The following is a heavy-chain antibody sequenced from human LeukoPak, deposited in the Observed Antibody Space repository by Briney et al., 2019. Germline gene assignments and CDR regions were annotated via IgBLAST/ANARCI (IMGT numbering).Heavy chain of an antibody. J-gene: IGHJ4*02. D-gene: IGHD3-10*01. CDR3: ARGPAYSWLRSGSVCFFDF. Sequence: SENLSLTCNVSGYTMNSGYYWSWIRQTPGNGLEWIGETTHSGSTDYNPSLKSRVSVSVDTSKNQFSLRLTSVTAADTAVYYCARGPAYSWLRSGSVCFFDFWGQGVLVTVSS. CDR2: TTHSGST. CDR1: GYTMNSGYY. V-gene: IGHV4-34*01.